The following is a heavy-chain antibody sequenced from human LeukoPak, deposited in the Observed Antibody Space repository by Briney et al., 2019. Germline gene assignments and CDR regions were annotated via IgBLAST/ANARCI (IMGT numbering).Heavy chain of an antibody. Sequence: ASVKVSCKASGYTFTGYYMHWVRQAPGQGHEWMGWINPNSGGTNYAQKFQGRVTMTRDTSISTAYMELSRLRSDDTAVYYCATLGNCANGVCYPFDYWGQGTLVTVSS. D-gene: IGHD2-8*01. J-gene: IGHJ4*02. CDR3: ATLGNCANGVCYPFDY. V-gene: IGHV1-2*02. CDR2: INPNSGGT. CDR1: GYTFTGYY.